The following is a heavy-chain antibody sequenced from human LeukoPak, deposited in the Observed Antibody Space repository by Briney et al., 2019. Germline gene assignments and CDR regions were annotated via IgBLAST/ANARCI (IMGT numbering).Heavy chain of an antibody. V-gene: IGHV4-59*01. J-gene: IGHJ4*02. CDR3: ASTDFYGSGSSYFDY. CDR1: GGSISSYY. Sequence: SETLSLTCTVSGGSISSYYWSWIRQPPGKGLEWIGYIYYSGSTNYNPSLKSRVTISVDASKNQFSLKLSSVTAADTAVYYCASTDFYGSGSSYFDYWGQGTLVTVSS. D-gene: IGHD3-10*01. CDR2: IYYSGST.